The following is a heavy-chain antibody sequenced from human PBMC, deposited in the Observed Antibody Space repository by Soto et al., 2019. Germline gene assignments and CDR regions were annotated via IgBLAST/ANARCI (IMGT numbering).Heavy chain of an antibody. Sequence: ASVKVSCKASGHTFTSYCIHWVRQAPGQGLEWMGVINPGGGSTSNVRRFQGRVTMNRDTSTSTVYMELSSLRSDDTAVYYCASRSATSRDYFDYWGQGTLVTVSS. CDR1: GHTFTSYC. J-gene: IGHJ4*02. CDR2: INPGGGST. V-gene: IGHV1-46*01. CDR3: ASRSATSRDYFDY.